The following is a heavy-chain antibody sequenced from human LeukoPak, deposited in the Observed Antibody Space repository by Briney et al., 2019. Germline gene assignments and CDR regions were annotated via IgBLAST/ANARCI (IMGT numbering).Heavy chain of an antibody. CDR2: IYPGDSDT. D-gene: IGHD3-10*01. Sequence: GESLKISCKGSGYSFTSYWIGWVRQMPGQRLEWMGIIYPGDSDTRYSPSFQGQVTISADKSISTAYLQWSSLKASDTAMYYCARLLMVRGVITYWFDPWGQGTLVTVSS. CDR3: ARLLMVRGVITYWFDP. V-gene: IGHV5-51*01. CDR1: GYSFTSYW. J-gene: IGHJ5*02.